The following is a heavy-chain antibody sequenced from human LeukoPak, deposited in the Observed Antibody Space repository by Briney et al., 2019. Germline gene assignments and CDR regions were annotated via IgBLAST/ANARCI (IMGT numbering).Heavy chain of an antibody. V-gene: IGHV3-23*01. J-gene: IGHJ4*02. D-gene: IGHD6-19*01. CDR2: MSGSGGST. Sequence: GGSLTLSCAASGFTFSSYAMNWVRQAPGKGLEWVSGMSGSGGSTNYADSVRGRFTISRDNSKNTLYLQMNSLRGEDTAVYYCAKAYSSGWYYFDYWGQGTLVTVSS. CDR1: GFTFSSYA. CDR3: AKAYSSGWYYFDY.